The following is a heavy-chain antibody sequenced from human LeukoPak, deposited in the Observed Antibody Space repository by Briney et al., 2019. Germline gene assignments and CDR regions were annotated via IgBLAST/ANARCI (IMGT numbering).Heavy chain of an antibody. V-gene: IGHV3-30*03. CDR1: GFTFSSYG. CDR3: AVDIAVVVAATDFDY. J-gene: IGHJ4*02. D-gene: IGHD2-15*01. CDR2: ISYDGSNK. Sequence: PGGSLRLSCAASGFTFSSYGMHWVRQAPGKGLEWVAVISYDGSNKYYADSVKGRFTISRDNSKNTLYLQMNSLRAEDTAVYYCAVDIAVVVAATDFDYWGQGTLVTVSS.